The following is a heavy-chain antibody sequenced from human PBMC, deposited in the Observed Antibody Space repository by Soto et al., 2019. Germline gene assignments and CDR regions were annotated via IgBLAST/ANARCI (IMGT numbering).Heavy chain of an antibody. D-gene: IGHD3-10*01. V-gene: IGHV4-30-4*01. CDR3: ARVSLWFGESGDY. CDR1: GGSISSGDYY. Sequence: SETLSLTCTVSGGSISSGDYYWSWIRQPPGKGLEWIGYIYYSGSTYYNPSLKSRVTISVDTSKNQFSLKLSSVTAADTAVYYCARVSLWFGESGDYWGQGTLVTVSS. J-gene: IGHJ4*02. CDR2: IYYSGST.